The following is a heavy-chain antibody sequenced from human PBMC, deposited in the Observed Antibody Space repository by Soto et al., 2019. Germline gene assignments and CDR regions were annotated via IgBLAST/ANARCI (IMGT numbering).Heavy chain of an antibody. V-gene: IGHV4-59*03. J-gene: IGHJ4*02. CDR2: IYYSGST. CDR1: GGSINNFY. D-gene: IGHD3-22*01. Sequence: SETLSLTCTVSGGSINNFYWNWIRQPPGKGLEWIGNIYYSGSTNYNPSLKSRVTISIDASKEEFSLNLNSVAAADTAVYYCAVSTGSSQYYFDSVGQGALVTVSS. CDR3: AVSTGSSQYYFDS.